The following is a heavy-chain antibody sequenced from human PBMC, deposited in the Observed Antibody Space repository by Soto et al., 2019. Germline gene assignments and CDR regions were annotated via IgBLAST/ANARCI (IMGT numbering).Heavy chain of an antibody. CDR3: ARQDDYTSPI. CDR1: GYSFTSYW. CDR2: IFPHDSDI. V-gene: IGHV5-51*01. D-gene: IGHD4-4*01. Sequence: PGESLKISCKGSGYSFTSYWIAWVRQMPGKGLEWMGIIFPHDSDIRYSPSFEGQVTISADKSISTAYLQWSSLKASDTAMYYCARQDDYTSPIWGQGTMVTVSS. J-gene: IGHJ3*02.